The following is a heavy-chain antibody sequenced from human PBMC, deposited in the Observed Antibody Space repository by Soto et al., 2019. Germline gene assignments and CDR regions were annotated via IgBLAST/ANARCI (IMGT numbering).Heavy chain of an antibody. CDR3: ARFITYYYDSSGYYFDY. CDR1: GGSISSGDYY. CDR2: IYYSGST. V-gene: IGHV4-30-4*01. Sequence: QVQLQESGPGLVKPSQTLSLTCTVSGGSISSGDYYWSWIRQPPGKGLEWIGYIYYSGSTYYNPSLKSRVTISVDTAKNQFALKLSSVTAADTAVYYCARFITYYYDSSGYYFDYWGQGTLVTVSS. J-gene: IGHJ4*02. D-gene: IGHD3-22*01.